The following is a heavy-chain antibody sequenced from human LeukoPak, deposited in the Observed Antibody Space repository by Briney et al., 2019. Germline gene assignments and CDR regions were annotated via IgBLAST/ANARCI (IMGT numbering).Heavy chain of an antibody. V-gene: IGHV3-64D*06. CDR1: GFTFSTYV. CDR3: VGGSVY. J-gene: IGHJ4*02. Sequence: GGSLRLSCSVSGFTFSTYVMHWVRQAPGKGLEYVSAISSNGDNTYYADSVTGRFTITRDKSKNTLYLQISSRRADDTAVYYCVGGSVYWGQGTLVTVSS. CDR2: ISSNGDNT.